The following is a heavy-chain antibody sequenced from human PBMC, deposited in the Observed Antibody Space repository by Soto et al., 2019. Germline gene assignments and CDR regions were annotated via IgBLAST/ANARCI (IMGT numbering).Heavy chain of an antibody. CDR2: INPSGGST. V-gene: IGHV1-46*01. Sequence: QVQLVQSGAEVKKPGASVKVSCKASGYTFTSYYMHWVRQAPGQGLEWMGIINPSGGSTSYAQKFRCRATMTRDTSTSTVYMELSSLRSEDTAVYYCARDCSGGSCSTEQFDYWGQGTLVTVSS. CDR3: ARDCSGGSCSTEQFDY. CDR1: GYTFTSYY. J-gene: IGHJ4*02. D-gene: IGHD2-15*01.